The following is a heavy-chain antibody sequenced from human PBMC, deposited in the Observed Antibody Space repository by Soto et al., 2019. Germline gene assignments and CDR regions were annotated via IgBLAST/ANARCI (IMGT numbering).Heavy chain of an antibody. J-gene: IGHJ3*02. D-gene: IGHD2-15*01. Sequence: GASVKVSCKASGCTFSSYAISWVRQAPGQGLEWMGGIIPIFGTANYAQKFQGRVTITADESTSTAYMELSSLRSEDTAVYYCASGHCSGGSCPKGDAFDIWGQGTMVTVSS. CDR2: IIPIFGTA. CDR1: GCTFSSYA. CDR3: ASGHCSGGSCPKGDAFDI. V-gene: IGHV1-69*13.